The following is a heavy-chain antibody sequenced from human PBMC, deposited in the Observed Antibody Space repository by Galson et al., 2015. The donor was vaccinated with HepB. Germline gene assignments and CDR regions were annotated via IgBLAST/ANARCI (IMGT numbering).Heavy chain of an antibody. D-gene: IGHD2-15*01. CDR1: GGTFSSYA. J-gene: IGHJ3*02. CDR3: ARVGGLGYCSGGSCPDAFDI. CDR2: IIPIFGTA. Sequence: SVKVSCKASGGTFSSYAISWVRQAPGQGLEWMGGIIPIFGTANYAQKFQGRVTITADESTSTAYMELSSLRSEDTAVYYCARVGGLGYCSGGSCPDAFDIWGQGTMVTVSS. V-gene: IGHV1-69*13.